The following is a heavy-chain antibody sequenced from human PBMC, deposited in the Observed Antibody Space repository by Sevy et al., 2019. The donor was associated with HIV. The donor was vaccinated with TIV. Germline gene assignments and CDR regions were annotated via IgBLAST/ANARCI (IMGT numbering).Heavy chain of an antibody. Sequence: GGSLRLSCAASTFTFGHYAMHWVRQAPGKGLQWVAGISYEGSNEYYTDSVKGRFTISRDNSKNRLNLEMNNLRVEDTALYYCARDWGTPPTAILYYFDFWGQGIPVTVSS. CDR2: ISYEGSNE. V-gene: IGHV3-30*04. CDR3: ARDWGTPPTAILYYFDF. D-gene: IGHD3-16*01. CDR1: TFTFGHYA. J-gene: IGHJ4*02.